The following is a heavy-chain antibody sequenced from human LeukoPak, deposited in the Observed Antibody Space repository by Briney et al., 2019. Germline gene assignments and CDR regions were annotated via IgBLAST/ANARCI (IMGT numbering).Heavy chain of an antibody. D-gene: IGHD6-13*01. J-gene: IGHJ4*02. CDR2: IWYDGSNK. CDR3: ARVYTSSWSSFFDY. CDR1: GFTFSSYG. Sequence: GGSLRLSCAASGFTFSSYGMHWVRQAPGKGLEWVAVIWYDGSNKYYADSVKGRFTISRDNSKNTLYLQMNSLRDEDTALYYCARVYTSSWSSFFDYWGQGTLVTVSS. V-gene: IGHV3-33*01.